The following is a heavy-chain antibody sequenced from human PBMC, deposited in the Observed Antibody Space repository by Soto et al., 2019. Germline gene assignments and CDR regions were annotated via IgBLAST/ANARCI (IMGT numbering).Heavy chain of an antibody. D-gene: IGHD6-13*01. Sequence: QVQLVHSGPEVKKPGSSVKVPCKAFGGPFTINIISWVRQAPGQGLGWMGRVIPIFDVTSYAQRFQGRVTITADKSTTTAYMELSSLRSEDTAVYYCARDRDNSNWPNFDYWGQGTLVTVSS. CDR1: GGPFTINI. CDR2: VIPIFDVT. J-gene: IGHJ4*02. CDR3: ARDRDNSNWPNFDY. V-gene: IGHV1-69*02.